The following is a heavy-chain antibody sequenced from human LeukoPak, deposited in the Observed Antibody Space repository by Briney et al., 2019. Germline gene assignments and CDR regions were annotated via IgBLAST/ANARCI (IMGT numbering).Heavy chain of an antibody. D-gene: IGHD3-22*01. CDR1: GFTFSSYS. J-gene: IGHJ4*02. CDR3: AREHDYSGYYYGVSYYFDY. CDR2: ISSSSSTI. V-gene: IGHV3-48*01. Sequence: GGSLRLSCAASGFTFSSYSMNWVRQAPGKGLEWVSYISSSSSTIYYADSVKGRFTTSRDNAKNSLYLQMNSLRAEDTAVYYCAREHDYSGYYYGVSYYFDYWGQGTLVTVSS.